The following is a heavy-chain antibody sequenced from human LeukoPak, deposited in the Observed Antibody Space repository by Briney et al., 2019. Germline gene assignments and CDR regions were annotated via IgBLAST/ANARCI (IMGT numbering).Heavy chain of an antibody. J-gene: IGHJ3*02. D-gene: IGHD3-3*02. CDR1: GYTFTSYD. CDR2: MNPNSGNT. CDR3: ARGLDHFADDAFDI. V-gene: IGHV1-8*03. Sequence: GASVKVSCKASGYTFTSYDINWVRQATGQGLEWMGWMNPNSGNTGYAQKFQGRVTITRNTSISTAYMELSSLRSEDTAVYCCARGLDHFADDAFDIWGQGTMVTVCS.